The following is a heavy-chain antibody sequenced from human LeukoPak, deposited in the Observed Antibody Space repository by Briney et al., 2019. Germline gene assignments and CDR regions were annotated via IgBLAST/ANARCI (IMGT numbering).Heavy chain of an antibody. J-gene: IGHJ4*02. Sequence: PGGSLRLSCAASRFTFSSYDMSWVRQAPGKGLEWVSSISGSGSNTYSADSVKGRFTISRDNSKNSLYLQMNSLRAEGTAVYYCAKIPNSSSWYFDYWGQGTLVTVSS. CDR1: RFTFSSYD. V-gene: IGHV3-23*01. CDR3: AKIPNSSSWYFDY. CDR2: ISGSGSNT. D-gene: IGHD6-13*01.